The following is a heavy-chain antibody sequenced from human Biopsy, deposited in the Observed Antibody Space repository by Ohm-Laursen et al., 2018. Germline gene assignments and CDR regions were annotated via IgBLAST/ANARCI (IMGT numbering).Heavy chain of an antibody. D-gene: IGHD3-22*01. J-gene: IGHJ6*02. CDR2: INHNGRT. V-gene: IGHV4-34*01. CDR3: VRGVDYYDPYHYYALDV. CDR1: GEPFNGYY. Sequence: SDTLSLTCTVYGEPFNGYYWSWIRQTPGKGLEWNGEINHNGRTNYNPSLKSRVTISVDTSKNQFSLKVRSVTAADTAVYYCVRGVDYYDPYHYYALDVWGQGTTVTVSS.